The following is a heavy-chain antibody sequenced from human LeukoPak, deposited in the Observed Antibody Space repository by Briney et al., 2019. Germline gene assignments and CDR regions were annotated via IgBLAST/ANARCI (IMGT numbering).Heavy chain of an antibody. CDR2: ISGRSDGP. D-gene: IGHD4-23*01. Sequence: PGGSLRLSCAASGFSFSSYSMHWVRQAPGKGLEWVSSISGRSDGPYYADSVKGRFTTSRDNSKSTMYLQINNVRAEDAAVYYCAKDPLNYGGHYFDNWGQGTRDTVSS. CDR3: AKDPLNYGGHYFDN. V-gene: IGHV3-23*01. CDR1: GFSFSSYS. J-gene: IGHJ4*02.